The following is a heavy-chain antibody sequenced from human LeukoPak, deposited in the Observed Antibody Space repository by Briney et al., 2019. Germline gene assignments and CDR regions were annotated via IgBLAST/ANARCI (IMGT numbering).Heavy chain of an antibody. V-gene: IGHV3-23*01. CDR1: GFTFSNHG. CDR2: VSPPGGGT. J-gene: IGHJ4*02. Sequence: GGSLRLSCAASGFTFSNHGMNWVRQAPRKGMEWLSGVSPPGGGTYYADSVKGRFTISRDDSKNTLSLQMNSLRVEDTAVYYCARDLAWGAFDYWGQGTLVTVSS. CDR3: ARDLAWGAFDY. D-gene: IGHD7-27*01.